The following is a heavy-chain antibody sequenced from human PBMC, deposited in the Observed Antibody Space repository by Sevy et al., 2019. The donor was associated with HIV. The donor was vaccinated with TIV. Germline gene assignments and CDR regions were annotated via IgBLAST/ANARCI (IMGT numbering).Heavy chain of an antibody. Sequence: GGSLRLSCAASGFSFTNAWMSWVRQAPGKGLEWVGRIKSKTDGGTRDFAAPVKGRFAISRDDSKSTFYLQMDSLKTEDTSVYYCTAGVGTSDCDYWGQGILVTVSS. CDR1: GFSFTNAW. CDR2: IKSKTDGGTR. J-gene: IGHJ4*02. D-gene: IGHD1-26*01. CDR3: TAGVGTSDCDY. V-gene: IGHV3-15*01.